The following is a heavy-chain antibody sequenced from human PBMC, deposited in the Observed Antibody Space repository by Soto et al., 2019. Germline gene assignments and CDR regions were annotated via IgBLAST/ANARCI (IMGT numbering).Heavy chain of an antibody. V-gene: IGHV3-15*07. Sequence: PGGSLRLSCAASGFTFINAWMNWVRPAPGKGLEWVGRIESKADGGTIDYAASVRGRFTISRDDSKDMLYLEMNSLKTEDTAVYYCSTAHYVDSGGPNLGASRQVWGQGTMVTVSS. J-gene: IGHJ3*01. CDR1: GFTFINAW. D-gene: IGHD3-22*01. CDR3: STAHYVDSGGPNLGASRQV. CDR2: IESKADGGTI.